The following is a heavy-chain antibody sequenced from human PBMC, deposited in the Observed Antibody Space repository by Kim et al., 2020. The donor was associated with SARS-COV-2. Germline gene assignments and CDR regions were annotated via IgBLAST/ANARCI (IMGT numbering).Heavy chain of an antibody. CDR1: GFTFSSYA. CDR3: ARDLSSLFGELLYD. D-gene: IGHD3-10*02. V-gene: IGHV3-30*04. CDR2: ISYDGSNK. J-gene: IGHJ4*02. Sequence: GGSLRLSCAASGFTFSSYAMHWVRQAPGKGLEWVAVISYDGSNKYYADSVKGRFTISRDNSKNTLYLQMNSLRAEDTAVYYCARDLSSLFGELLYDWGQGTLVTVSS.